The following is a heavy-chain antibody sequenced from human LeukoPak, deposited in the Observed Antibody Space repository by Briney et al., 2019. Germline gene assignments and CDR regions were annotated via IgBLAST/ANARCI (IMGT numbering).Heavy chain of an antibody. CDR3: VRDRGIASTGGYGMDV. CDR1: GFTLSSFG. V-gene: IGHV3-64*01. Sequence: SGGSLRLSCAASGFTLSSFGIYWVRQAPGKGLEYVSVISSDGGSTHHANSVKGRFTISRDTSKNTLYLQMGSLRAEDTAVYYCVRDRGIASTGGYGMDVWGQGTTVTVSS. J-gene: IGHJ6*02. D-gene: IGHD6-13*01. CDR2: ISSDGGST.